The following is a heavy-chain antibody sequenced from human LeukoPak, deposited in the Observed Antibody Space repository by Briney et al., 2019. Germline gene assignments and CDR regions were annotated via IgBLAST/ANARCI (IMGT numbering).Heavy chain of an antibody. CDR1: GFTFSSYA. J-gene: IGHJ4*02. CDR2: ISDSIGST. Sequence: GGSLRLSCAASGFTFSSYAMNWVRQAPGKGLEWVSTISDSIGSTFYADSVKGRFTISRDNSRNTLYLQMNSLRAEDTAVYYCAKDGLIAAAGRFDYWGQGTLVTVSS. V-gene: IGHV3-23*01. CDR3: AKDGLIAAAGRFDY. D-gene: IGHD6-13*01.